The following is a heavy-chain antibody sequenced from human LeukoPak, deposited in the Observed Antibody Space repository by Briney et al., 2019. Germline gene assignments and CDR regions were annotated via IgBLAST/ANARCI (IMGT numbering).Heavy chain of an antibody. D-gene: IGHD3-22*01. CDR2: TYPGGSDT. J-gene: IGHJ4*02. V-gene: IGHV5-51*01. CDR1: GYSFINYD. Sequence: GESMKISCRCSGYSFINYDIGWVRQMPGKGLEWIGVTYPGGSDTSYNPSFKGQVIFSADKSTTTVYLQWSRLQASDTAIYYCARQYSSGWFRHFDYWGQGTLITVSS. CDR3: ARQYSSGWFRHFDY.